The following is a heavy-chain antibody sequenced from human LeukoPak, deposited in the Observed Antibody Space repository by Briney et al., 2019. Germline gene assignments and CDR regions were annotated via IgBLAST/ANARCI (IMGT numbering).Heavy chain of an antibody. CDR2: ISYDGSNK. Sequence: GGSLRLSCAASGFTFSSYGMHWVRQAPGKGLEWVAVISYDGSNKYYADSVKGRFTISRDNSENTLYLQMNSLRAEGTAVYYCAKGDSYGHYWGQGTLVTVSS. CDR1: GFTFSSYG. D-gene: IGHD5-18*01. CDR3: AKGDSYGHY. V-gene: IGHV3-30*18. J-gene: IGHJ4*02.